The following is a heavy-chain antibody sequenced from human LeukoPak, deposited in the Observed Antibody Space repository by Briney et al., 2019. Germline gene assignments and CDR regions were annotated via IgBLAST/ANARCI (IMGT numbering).Heavy chain of an antibody. D-gene: IGHD3-16*02. Sequence: SETLSLTCTVSGGSISSYYWSWIRQPPGKGLEWIGYIYYSGSTNYNPSLKSRVTISVDTSKNQFSLKLSSVTAADTAVYYCARVKYDYVWGSYRRPVFDYWGQGTLVTVSS. CDR1: GGSISSYY. CDR2: IYYSGST. J-gene: IGHJ4*02. CDR3: ARVKYDYVWGSYRRPVFDY. V-gene: IGHV4-59*08.